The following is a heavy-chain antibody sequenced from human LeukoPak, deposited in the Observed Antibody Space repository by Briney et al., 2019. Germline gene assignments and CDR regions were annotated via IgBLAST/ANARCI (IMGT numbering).Heavy chain of an antibody. V-gene: IGHV3-73*01. D-gene: IGHD3-22*01. J-gene: IGHJ6*03. CDR2: IRSTANGYAT. CDR3: TRHAYDSKAHYYYYMDV. CDR1: GSTFSGSA. Sequence: PGGSLRLSCAASGSTFSGSALHWVRQASGKGLEWVGRIRSTANGYATAYAASVKGRFTISRDDSKNTAYLQMDSLKTEDTAVYYCTRHAYDSKAHYYYYMDVWGKGTTVTVSS.